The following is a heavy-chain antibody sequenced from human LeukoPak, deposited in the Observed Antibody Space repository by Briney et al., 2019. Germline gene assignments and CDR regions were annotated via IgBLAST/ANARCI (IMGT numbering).Heavy chain of an antibody. Sequence: PGGSLRLSCAASGFTFSSYAMSWVRQAPGKGLEWVSAISGSGGSTYYADSVKGRFTISRDNSKNTLYLQMNSLRAEDTAVYYCARDSSSWYTMGYYFDYWGQGTLVTVSS. D-gene: IGHD6-13*01. CDR2: ISGSGGST. CDR1: GFTFSSYA. V-gene: IGHV3-23*01. J-gene: IGHJ4*02. CDR3: ARDSSSWYTMGYYFDY.